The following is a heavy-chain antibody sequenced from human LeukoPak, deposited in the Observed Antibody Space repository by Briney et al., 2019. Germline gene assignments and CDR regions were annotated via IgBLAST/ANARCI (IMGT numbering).Heavy chain of an antibody. D-gene: IGHD6-13*01. J-gene: IGHJ6*03. CDR2: ISSSSSYI. CDR3: ARNIAAAGTVYYYYYYMAV. CDR1: GFTFSSYS. Sequence: GGSLRLSCAASGFTFSSYSMNWVRQAPGKGLEWVSSISSSSSYIYYADSVKGRFTISRDNAKNSLYLQMNSLRAEDTAVYYCARNIAAAGTVYYYYYYMAVWGKGTTVTVSS. V-gene: IGHV3-21*01.